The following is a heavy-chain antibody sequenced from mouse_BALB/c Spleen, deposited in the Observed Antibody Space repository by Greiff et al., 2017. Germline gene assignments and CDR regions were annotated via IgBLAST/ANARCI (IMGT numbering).Heavy chain of an antibody. D-gene: IGHD3-3*01. CDR3: ARGRDPPYFDV. J-gene: IGHJ1*01. Sequence: VQLQQSGAELVRPGTSVKMSCKAAGYTFTNYWICWVKQRPGHGLEWIGNIYPGGGYTYYNEKFKGKATLTADTSSSTAYMQLSSLTSEDSAIYYCARGRDPPYFDVWGAGTTVTVSS. V-gene: IGHV1-63*02. CDR2: IYPGGGYT. CDR1: GYTFTNYW.